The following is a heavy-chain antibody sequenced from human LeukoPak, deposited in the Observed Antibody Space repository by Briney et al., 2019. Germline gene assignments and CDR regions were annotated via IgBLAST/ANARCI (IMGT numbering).Heavy chain of an antibody. CDR1: GFTVSSNY. Sequence: GGSLRLSCAASGFTVSSNYMSWVRQAPGKGLEWVSAISGSGGSTYYADSVKGRFTISRDNSKNTLYLQMNSLRAEDTAVYYCAKDDVWYSIYYFDYWGQGTLVTVSS. CDR3: AKDDVWYSIYYFDY. J-gene: IGHJ4*02. V-gene: IGHV3-23*01. CDR2: ISGSGGST. D-gene: IGHD6-13*01.